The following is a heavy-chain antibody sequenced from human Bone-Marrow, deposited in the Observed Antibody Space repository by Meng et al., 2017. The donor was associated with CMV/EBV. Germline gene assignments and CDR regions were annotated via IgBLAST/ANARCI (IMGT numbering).Heavy chain of an antibody. V-gene: IGHV3-43*01. Sequence: GGSLRLSCAASGFTFDDYTMHWVRQAPGKGLEWVSLISWDGGSTYYADSVKGRFTISRDNSKNSLYLQMNSLRTEDTALYYCARPGVIPATIGTFDIWGQGTMVTVSS. CDR3: ARPGVIPATIGTFDI. J-gene: IGHJ3*02. D-gene: IGHD2-2*02. CDR1: GFTFDDYT. CDR2: ISWDGGST.